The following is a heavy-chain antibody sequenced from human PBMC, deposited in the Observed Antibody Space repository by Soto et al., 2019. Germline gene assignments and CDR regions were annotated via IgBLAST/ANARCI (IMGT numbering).Heavy chain of an antibody. CDR2: IYYSGST. V-gene: IGHV4-31*03. J-gene: IGHJ6*02. CDR3: ARDLRRDAGDYYYYYGMDV. CDR1: GGSISSGGYY. D-gene: IGHD4-17*01. Sequence: QVQLQESGPGLVKPSQTLSLTCTVSGGSISSGGYYWSWIRQHPGKGLEWIGYIYYSGSTYYTPSLKSRVTISVDTSKNQFSLKLSSVTAADTAVYYCARDLRRDAGDYYYYYGMDVWGQGTTVTVSS.